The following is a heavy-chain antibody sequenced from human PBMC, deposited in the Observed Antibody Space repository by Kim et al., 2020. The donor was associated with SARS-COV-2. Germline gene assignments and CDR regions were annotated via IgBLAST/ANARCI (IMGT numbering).Heavy chain of an antibody. Sequence: GESLKISCKGSGYSFTSYWISWVRQMPGKGLEWMGRIDPSDSYTNYSPSFQGHVTISADKSISTAYLQWSSLKASDTAMYYCARLGGGQTPRHRRIAARGRRNFDYYGMDVWGQGTTVTVSS. CDR2: IDPSDSYT. D-gene: IGHD6-6*01. V-gene: IGHV5-10-1*01. J-gene: IGHJ6*02. CDR1: GYSFTSYW. CDR3: ARLGGGQTPRHRRIAARGRRNFDYYGMDV.